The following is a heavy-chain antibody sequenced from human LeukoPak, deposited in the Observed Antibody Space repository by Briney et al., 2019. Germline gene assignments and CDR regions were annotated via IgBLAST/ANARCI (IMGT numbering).Heavy chain of an antibody. CDR2: IWYDGSDK. Sequence: WRSLRLSCAASGFTFSRYGMHWVRQAPGKGLEWVAVIWYDGSDKYYADSVKGRFTISRDNSKDTLYLQMNSLRAEDTALYYCARANYGSGSNYNYGMAVWAKGTWVPVSS. V-gene: IGHV3-33*01. CDR1: GFTFSRYG. D-gene: IGHD3-10*01. J-gene: IGHJ6*04. CDR3: ARANYGSGSNYNYGMAV.